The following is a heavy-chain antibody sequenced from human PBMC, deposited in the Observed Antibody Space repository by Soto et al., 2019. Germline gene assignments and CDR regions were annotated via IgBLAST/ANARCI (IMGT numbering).Heavy chain of an antibody. CDR2: ISGSGGST. V-gene: IGHV3-23*01. Sequence: GGSLRLSCAASGFTFSSYAMSWVRQAPGKGLEWVSAISGSGGSTYYADSVKGRFTISRDNSKNTLYLQMNSLRAEDTAVYYCARDQDSGYDPNHLDYWGQGTLVTVSS. J-gene: IGHJ4*02. CDR1: GFTFSSYA. D-gene: IGHD5-12*01. CDR3: ARDQDSGYDPNHLDY.